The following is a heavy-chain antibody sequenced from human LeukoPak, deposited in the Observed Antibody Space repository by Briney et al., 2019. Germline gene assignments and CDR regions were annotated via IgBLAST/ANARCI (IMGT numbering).Heavy chain of an antibody. CDR3: ARGPRHYYDSRPPVWTSNWFDP. J-gene: IGHJ5*02. D-gene: IGHD3-22*01. V-gene: IGHV4-39*07. Sequence: SETLSLTCTVSGGSISSSSYYWGWIRQPPGKGLEWIGSIYYSGSTYYNPSLKSRVTISVDTSKNQFSLKLSSVTAADTAVYYCARGPRHYYDSRPPVWTSNWFDPWGQGTLVTVSS. CDR1: GGSISSSSYY. CDR2: IYYSGST.